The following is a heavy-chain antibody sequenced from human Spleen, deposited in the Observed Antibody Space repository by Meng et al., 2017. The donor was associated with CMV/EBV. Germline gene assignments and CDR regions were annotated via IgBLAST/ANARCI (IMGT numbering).Heavy chain of an antibody. CDR1: GGSSSSYY. Sequence: SETLSLTCTVSGGSSSSYYWSWIRQPPGKGLEWIGYISYSGSTNYNPSLKSRVTISGDTSKNQFSLKLSSVTAADTAVYYCARGGVTGDVWGQGTTVTVSS. D-gene: IGHD2-21*02. CDR2: ISYSGST. CDR3: ARGGVTGDV. J-gene: IGHJ6*02. V-gene: IGHV4-59*01.